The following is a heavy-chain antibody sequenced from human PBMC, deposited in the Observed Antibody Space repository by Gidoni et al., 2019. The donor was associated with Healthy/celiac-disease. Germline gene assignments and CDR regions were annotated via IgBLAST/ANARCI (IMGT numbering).Heavy chain of an antibody. V-gene: IGHV3-48*02. CDR3: ARDRSWFDP. J-gene: IGHJ5*02. Sequence: EVQLVESGGGLVQPGGSLRLPFSAPGFNFSSYSMNWVRQGPGKGLEWVAYSSSSSSTIYYADSVKGRFTISRDNAKNSLYLQMNSLRDEDTAVYYCARDRSWFDPWGQGTLVTVSS. CDR2: SSSSSSTI. CDR1: GFNFSSYS.